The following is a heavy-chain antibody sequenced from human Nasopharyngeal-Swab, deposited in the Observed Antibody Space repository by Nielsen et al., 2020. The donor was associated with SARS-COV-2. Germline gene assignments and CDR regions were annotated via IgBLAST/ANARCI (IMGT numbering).Heavy chain of an antibody. J-gene: IGHJ6*02. Sequence: GGSLRLSCAASGLTFSSYAMSWVRQAPGKGLEWVSAISGSGGSTYYADSVKGRFTISRDNSKNTLYLQMNSLRAEDTAVYYCAKDVRGSGSLGCMDVWGQGTTVTVSS. CDR1: GLTFSSYA. V-gene: IGHV3-23*01. CDR2: ISGSGGST. D-gene: IGHD3-10*01. CDR3: AKDVRGSGSLGCMDV.